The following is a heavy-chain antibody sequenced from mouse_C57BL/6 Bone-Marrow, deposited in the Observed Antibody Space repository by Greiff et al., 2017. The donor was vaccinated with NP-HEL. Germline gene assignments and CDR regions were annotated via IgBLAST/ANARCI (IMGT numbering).Heavy chain of an antibody. V-gene: IGHV14-4*01. CDR1: GFNIKDDY. CDR2: IDPENGDT. D-gene: IGHD1-1*01. J-gene: IGHJ1*03. Sequence: VQLQQSGAELVRPGASVKLSCTASGFNIKDDYMHWVKQRPEQGLEWIGWIDPENGDTEYASKFQGKATITADTSSNTAYLQLSSLTSEDTAVYYCIANYGYWYFDVWGTGTTVTVSS. CDR3: IANYGYWYFDV.